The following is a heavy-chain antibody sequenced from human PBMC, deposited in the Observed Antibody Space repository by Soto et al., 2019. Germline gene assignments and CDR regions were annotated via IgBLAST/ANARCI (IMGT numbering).Heavy chain of an antibody. CDR1: GFSFSYYG. Sequence: GGSLRLSCAASGFSFSYYGMNWVRQAPGKGLEWVSYISTSSSNIYYADSVKGRFTISRDNAKNSLSLQMNSLRASDTAMYYCARRGTGSYYGMDVWGQGTTVTVSS. D-gene: IGHD1-26*01. V-gene: IGHV3-48*01. CDR2: ISTSSSNI. J-gene: IGHJ6*02. CDR3: ARRGTGSYYGMDV.